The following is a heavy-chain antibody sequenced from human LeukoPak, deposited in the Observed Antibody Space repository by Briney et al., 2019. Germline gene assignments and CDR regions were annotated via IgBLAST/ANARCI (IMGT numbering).Heavy chain of an antibody. CDR3: ARVRGGVFDY. CDR2: VSYSGST. CDR1: GGSISSSSFH. D-gene: IGHD3-16*01. Sequence: PSETLSLTCSVSGGSISSSSFHWGWIRQPPGTGLEWIGSVSYSGSTFYNPSLKSRVTISVDTSKNQFSLKLSSVTAADTAVYYCARVRGGVFDYWGQGTLVTVSS. J-gene: IGHJ4*02. V-gene: IGHV4-39*07.